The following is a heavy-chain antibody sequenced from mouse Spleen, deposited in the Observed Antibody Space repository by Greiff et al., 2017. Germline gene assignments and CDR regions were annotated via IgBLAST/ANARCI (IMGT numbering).Heavy chain of an antibody. J-gene: IGHJ4*01. D-gene: IGHD1-1*02. CDR3: ARAGGNYVMDY. CDR1: GFTFSSFG. V-gene: IGHV5-17*02. Sequence: EVQLVESGGGLVQPGGSRKLSCAASGFTFSSFGMHWVRQAPEKGLEWVAYISSGSSTIYYADTVKGRFTISRDNPKNTLFLQMTSLRSEDTAMYYCARAGGNYVMDYWGQGTSVTVSS. CDR2: ISSGSSTI.